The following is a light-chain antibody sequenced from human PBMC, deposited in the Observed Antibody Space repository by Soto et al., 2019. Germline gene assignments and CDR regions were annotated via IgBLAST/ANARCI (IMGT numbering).Light chain of an antibody. Sequence: VLTQSPGTLSLSPGERVTLSCRASQSVASSYLAWYQQKPGRAPRLLFYSASSRAPGIPDRFSGSGSGTDFTLTISSLEPEDFAVYYCHHFGSLPETFGQGTNVE. V-gene: IGKV3-20*01. CDR3: HHFGSLPET. CDR2: SAS. J-gene: IGKJ1*01. CDR1: QSVASSY.